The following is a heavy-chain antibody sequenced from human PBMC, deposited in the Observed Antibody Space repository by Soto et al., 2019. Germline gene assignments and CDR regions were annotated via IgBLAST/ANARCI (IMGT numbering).Heavy chain of an antibody. V-gene: IGHV2-5*02. Sequence: QITLKESSPTLVKPTQTLTLTCSFSGFSLYSGGVGVGWIRPPPGKALEWLALLYWDETRRFNPSLKNTLTIAKDTSENLVVLTMSDMGPVDTGTYFCAHYTTNSYFDVWGKGTTVTVSS. J-gene: IGHJ6*04. CDR3: AHYTTNSYFDV. D-gene: IGHD2-21*02. CDR1: GFSLYSGGVG. CDR2: LYWDETR.